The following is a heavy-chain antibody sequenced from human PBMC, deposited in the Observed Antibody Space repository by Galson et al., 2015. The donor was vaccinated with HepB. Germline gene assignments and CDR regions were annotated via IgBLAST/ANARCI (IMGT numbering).Heavy chain of an antibody. CDR1: GYTFTSYG. CDR3: ARSLRGRYDFWSGYPYGMDV. J-gene: IGHJ6*02. D-gene: IGHD3-3*01. CDR2: ISAYNGNT. V-gene: IGHV1-18*04. Sequence: SVKVSCKASGYTFTSYGISWVRQAPGRGLEWMGWISAYNGNTNYAQKLQGRVTMTTDTSTSTAYMELRSLRSDDTAVYYCARSLRGRYDFWSGYPYGMDVWGQGTTATVSS.